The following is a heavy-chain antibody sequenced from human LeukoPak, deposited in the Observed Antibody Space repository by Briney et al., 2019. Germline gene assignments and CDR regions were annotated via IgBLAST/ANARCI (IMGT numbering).Heavy chain of an antibody. D-gene: IGHD3-22*01. CDR2: INTNSGGT. CDR3: ARGAEDSSVYYSGLYY. CDR1: GYTFTGYY. V-gene: IGHV1-2*02. J-gene: IGHJ4*02. Sequence: GASVTVSCKASGYTFTGYYIHWVRQAPGQGPEWMGWINTNSGGTNYGQKFQGRVTMTRDTSISTDYMELSSLRSDDTAVYHCARGAEDSSVYYSGLYYWGQGTLVTVSS.